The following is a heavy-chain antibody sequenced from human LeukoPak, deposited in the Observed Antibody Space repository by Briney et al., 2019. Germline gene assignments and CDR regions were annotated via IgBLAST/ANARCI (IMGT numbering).Heavy chain of an antibody. CDR3: ARHSIAAAAYYFDY. D-gene: IGHD6-13*01. CDR1: GVSISSSSYY. CDR2: IYYSGST. V-gene: IGHV4-39*01. Sequence: PSETLSLTCTVSGVSISSSSYYWGWIRQPPGKGLEWIGSIYYSGSTYYIPSLKSRVTISVDTSKNQFSLKLSSVTAADTAVYYCARHSIAAAAYYFDYWGQGTLVTVSS. J-gene: IGHJ4*02.